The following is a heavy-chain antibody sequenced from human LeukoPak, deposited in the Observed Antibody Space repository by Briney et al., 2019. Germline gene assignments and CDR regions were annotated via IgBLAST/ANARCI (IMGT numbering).Heavy chain of an antibody. J-gene: IGHJ4*02. CDR1: GFTFSSYG. V-gene: IGHV3-33*01. CDR3: ARETRYSSSSRFVY. CDR2: IWYDGSNK. D-gene: IGHD6-6*01. Sequence: GGSLRLSCAASGFTFSSYGMHWVRQAPGKGLEWVGVIWYDGSNKYYADSVKGRFTISRDNSKNTLYLQMNSLRAEDTAVYYRARETRYSSSSRFVYWGQGTLVTVPS.